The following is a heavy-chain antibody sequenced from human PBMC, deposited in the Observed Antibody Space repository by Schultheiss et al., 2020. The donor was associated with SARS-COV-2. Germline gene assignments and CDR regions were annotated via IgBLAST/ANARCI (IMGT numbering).Heavy chain of an antibody. CDR2: IYYSGST. D-gene: IGHD6-19*01. Sequence: SETLSLTCTVSGGSISSGSYYWSWIRQHPGKGLEWIGYIYYSGSTNYNPSLKSRVTITVDTSKNQFSLKLSSVTAADTAVYYCASEAAVAGLGYWGQGTLVTVSS. CDR3: ASEAAVAGLGY. V-gene: IGHV4-61*01. CDR1: GGSISSGSYY. J-gene: IGHJ4*02.